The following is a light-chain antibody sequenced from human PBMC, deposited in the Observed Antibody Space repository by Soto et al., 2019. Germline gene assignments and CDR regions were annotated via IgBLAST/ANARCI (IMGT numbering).Light chain of an antibody. CDR2: DVS. J-gene: IGLJ1*01. CDR1: SSDVGGYNY. V-gene: IGLV2-14*01. Sequence: QSVLTQPAPVSGSPGQSITISCTGTSSDVGGYNYVSWYQQHPGKAPKLMIYDVSNRPSGVSNRFSGSKSGNTASLTISGLQAEDEADYYCSSYTSSSTRVFGTGTKVTVL. CDR3: SSYTSSSTRV.